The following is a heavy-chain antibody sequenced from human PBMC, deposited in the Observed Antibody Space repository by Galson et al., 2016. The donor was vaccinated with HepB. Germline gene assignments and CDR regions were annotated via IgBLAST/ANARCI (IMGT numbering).Heavy chain of an antibody. V-gene: IGHV3-74*01. J-gene: IGHJ4*02. CDR3: GRDGLSAALDY. D-gene: IGHD3/OR15-3a*01. CDR1: GFTFSRYW. CDR2: INSDGSDT. Sequence: SLRLSCAASGFTFSRYWMHWIRQVPGKGLVWVSRINSDGSDTTYADSVKGRFTISRDNAKNSVYLQMDNLRAADTGLYYCGRDGLSAALDYWGRGTLVTVSS.